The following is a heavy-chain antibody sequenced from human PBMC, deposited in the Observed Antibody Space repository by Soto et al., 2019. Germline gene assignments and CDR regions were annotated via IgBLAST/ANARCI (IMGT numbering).Heavy chain of an antibody. D-gene: IGHD2-21*02. Sequence: ASVKVSCKASGYTFTSYDINWVRQATGQGLEWMGWMNPNSGNTGYAQKFQGRVTMTRNTSISTAYMELSSLRSEDTAVYYCARGSLIGVTGYYYGMDVWGQGTTVTVSS. V-gene: IGHV1-8*01. CDR3: ARGSLIGVTGYYYGMDV. CDR1: GYTFTSYD. J-gene: IGHJ6*02. CDR2: MNPNSGNT.